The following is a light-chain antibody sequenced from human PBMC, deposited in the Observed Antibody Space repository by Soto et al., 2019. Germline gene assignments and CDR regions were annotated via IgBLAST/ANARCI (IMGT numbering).Light chain of an antibody. Sequence: ETVMTQSPDTLSLSPGERATLSCRASQSFSDNLAWYQQRPGQGPRLLIYGASTRATGIPARFSGSGSGTEFTLTISSLQSEDFAVYYCQQYGSSPPRITFGQGTRLEIK. J-gene: IGKJ5*01. CDR2: GAS. CDR3: QQYGSSPPRIT. V-gene: IGKV3-15*01. CDR1: QSFSDN.